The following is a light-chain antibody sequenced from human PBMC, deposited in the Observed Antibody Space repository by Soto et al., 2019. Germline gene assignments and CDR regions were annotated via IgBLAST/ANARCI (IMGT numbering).Light chain of an antibody. CDR2: EDS. CDR1: SSDVGGYNY. J-gene: IGLJ3*02. V-gene: IGLV2-14*01. Sequence: QSALTQPASVSGSPGQSITISCTGTSSDVGGYNYVSWYQQHPGNAPKLMIDEDSNRPSVVSNRFSGSKSGNTASRTIAGLHGEDEADYYGSSYTSSSTWVFGGGTKLTVL. CDR3: SSYTSSSTWV.